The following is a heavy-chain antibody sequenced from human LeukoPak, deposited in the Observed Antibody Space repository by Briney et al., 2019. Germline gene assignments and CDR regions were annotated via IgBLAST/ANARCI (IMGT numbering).Heavy chain of an antibody. CDR1: GYSISSGFY. CDR3: ARNNLHYYYMDV. Sequence: SETLSLTCAVSGYSISSGFYWGWIRQPPGKGLEWIGSIYHTGSTYSNPSLKSRVTISVDTSKSQFSLKLSSVTAADTAVYYCARNNLHYYYMDVWGKGTTVTVSS. CDR2: IYHTGST. V-gene: IGHV4-38-2*01. J-gene: IGHJ6*03.